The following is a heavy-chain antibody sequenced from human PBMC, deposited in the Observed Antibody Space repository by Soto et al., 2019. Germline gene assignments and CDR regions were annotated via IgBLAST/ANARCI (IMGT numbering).Heavy chain of an antibody. D-gene: IGHD2-2*01. J-gene: IGHJ5*02. V-gene: IGHV4-59*01. CDR2: IYYSGNT. CDR1: GGSISNYY. CDR3: ARSESRSSWFSYWFDP. Sequence: PSETLSLTCTVSGGSISNYYWSWVRQPPGKGLEWIGYIYYSGNTNYNPSLKSRVTISVDTSKNQFSLKLNSVTAADTAVYYCARSESRSSWFSYWFDPWGQGTLVTVSS.